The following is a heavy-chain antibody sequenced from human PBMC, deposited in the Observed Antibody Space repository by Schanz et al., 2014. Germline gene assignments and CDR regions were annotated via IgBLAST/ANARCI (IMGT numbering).Heavy chain of an antibody. CDR2: MNPNSGNP. J-gene: IGHJ4*02. CDR3: ARGGYSSGWYDRDIAHFDY. D-gene: IGHD6-19*01. V-gene: IGHV1-8*01. CDR1: GYTFTSYD. Sequence: QVQLIQSGAEVKKPGASVKVSCTASGYTFTSYDINWVRQAPGQGLEWLCWMNPNSGNPGFAQKFRGRVTMTRNTSMSTAYMELRSLRSDDTAVYYCARGGYSSGWYDRDIAHFDYWGQGTLVTVSS.